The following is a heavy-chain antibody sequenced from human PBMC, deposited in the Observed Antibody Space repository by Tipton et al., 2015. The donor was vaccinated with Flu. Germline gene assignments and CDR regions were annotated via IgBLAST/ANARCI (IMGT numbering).Heavy chain of an antibody. Sequence: SLTCSVSGGSISYYYWNWIRQPPGKGLEWIGFSYYSGSTSYNPSLQSRVTISVDTSRNQFSLNLKSVTAADTAVYYCARDRGWPASLDYWGQGILVTVSS. J-gene: IGHJ4*02. CDR3: ARDRGWPASLDY. V-gene: IGHV4-59*01. CDR2: SYYSGST. D-gene: IGHD3-10*01. CDR1: GGSISYYY.